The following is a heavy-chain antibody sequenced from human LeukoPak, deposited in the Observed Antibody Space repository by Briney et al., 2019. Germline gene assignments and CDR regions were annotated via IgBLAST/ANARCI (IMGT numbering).Heavy chain of an antibody. D-gene: IGHD3-10*01. Sequence: GGSLRLSCAASGFTVSSNYMSWVRQAPGKGLEWVSVIYSGGSTYYADSVKGRFTISRDNFKNTLYLQMNSLRAEDTAVYYCARALLWFGELRPVPFDHWGQGTLVTVSS. V-gene: IGHV3-66*01. CDR3: ARALLWFGELRPVPFDH. CDR1: GFTVSSNY. CDR2: IYSGGST. J-gene: IGHJ4*02.